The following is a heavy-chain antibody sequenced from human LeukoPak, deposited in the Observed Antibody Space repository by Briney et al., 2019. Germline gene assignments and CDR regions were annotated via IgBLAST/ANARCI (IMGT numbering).Heavy chain of an antibody. CDR2: ISSSSTTI. CDR1: GFTFSTYN. V-gene: IGHV3-48*01. D-gene: IGHD5-24*01. Sequence: PGGSLRLSCAASGFTFSTYNMNWVRQAPGQGLEWVSYISSSSTTIYYADSVKGRFTISRDSAKNSLYLQMSSLRAEDTAVYYCARDPPRSVATIEGDYWGQGTLVTVSS. CDR3: ARDPPRSVATIEGDY. J-gene: IGHJ4*02.